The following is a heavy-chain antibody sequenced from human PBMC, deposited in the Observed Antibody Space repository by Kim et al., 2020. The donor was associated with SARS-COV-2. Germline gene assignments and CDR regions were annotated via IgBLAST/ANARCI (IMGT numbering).Heavy chain of an antibody. CDR2: INEGGSIT. J-gene: IGHJ4*02. V-gene: IGHV3-74*01. CDR3: ARDVAGQDGT. Sequence: GGSLRPSCVASGFTLRRYWMHWVRQAPGQGLVWVSRINEGGSITNYADSVKGRFTISRDNTKNTLYLQMDSLRAEDTAVYYCARDVAGQDGTWGQGTLVTVSS. CDR1: GFTLRRYW. D-gene: IGHD1-26*01.